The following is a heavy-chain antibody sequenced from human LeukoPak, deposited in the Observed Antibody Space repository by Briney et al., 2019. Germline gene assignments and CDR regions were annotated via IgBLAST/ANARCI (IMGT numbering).Heavy chain of an antibody. Sequence: GGSLRLSCAASGFTVSSYAMHWVRQAPGKGLEWVAVISYDGSNKYYADSVKGRFTISRDNSKNTLYLQMNSLRAEDTAVYYCARGDSGYGNYYYYGMDVWGQGTTVTVSS. CDR3: ARGDSGYGNYYYYGMDV. V-gene: IGHV3-30*04. J-gene: IGHJ6*02. CDR2: ISYDGSNK. CDR1: GFTVSSYA. D-gene: IGHD5-12*01.